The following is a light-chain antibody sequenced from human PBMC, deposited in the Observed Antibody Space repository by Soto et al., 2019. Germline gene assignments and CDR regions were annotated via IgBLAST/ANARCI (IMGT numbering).Light chain of an antibody. J-gene: IGKJ1*01. CDR3: MQALQTPT. CDR1: QILLHSNGYNY. Sequence: DIVMTQSPLSLSVTPGDPASISFRSSQILLHSNGYNYLDWYLQKPGQSPQVLIYVGSNRASGVPDGFSGSGSGTDFTLKISRVEAEDVGVYYCMQALQTPTFGQGTKVDIK. CDR2: VGS. V-gene: IGKV2-28*01.